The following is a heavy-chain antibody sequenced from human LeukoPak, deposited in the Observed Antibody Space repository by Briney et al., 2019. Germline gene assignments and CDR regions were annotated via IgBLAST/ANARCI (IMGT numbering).Heavy chain of an antibody. CDR2: MSYDGSNK. D-gene: IGHD6-19*01. Sequence: GGSLRLSCAASGFTFSSYGMHWVRQAPGKGLEWVAVMSYDGSNKYHADSVKGRFTISRDNSKNTLYLQMNSLRAEDTAVYYCAKDLGSGWYLDYWGQGTLVTVSS. J-gene: IGHJ4*02. V-gene: IGHV3-30*18. CDR3: AKDLGSGWYLDY. CDR1: GFTFSSYG.